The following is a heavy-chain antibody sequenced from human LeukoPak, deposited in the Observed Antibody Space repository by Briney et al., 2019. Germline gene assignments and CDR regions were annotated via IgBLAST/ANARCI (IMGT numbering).Heavy chain of an antibody. CDR2: INHSGST. D-gene: IGHD3-22*01. J-gene: IGHJ6*02. Sequence: MPSETLSLTCAVYGGSFSGYYWSWIRQPPGKGLEWIGEINHSGSTNYNPSLESRVTISVDTSKNQFSLKLSSVTAADTAVYYCTRGPSSSGYYIYYYYGLDVWGQGTTVTVSS. CDR1: GGSFSGYY. V-gene: IGHV4-34*01. CDR3: TRGPSSSGYYIYYYYGLDV.